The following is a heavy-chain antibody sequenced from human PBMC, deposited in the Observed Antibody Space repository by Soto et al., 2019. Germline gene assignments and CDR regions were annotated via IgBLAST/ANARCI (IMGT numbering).Heavy chain of an antibody. J-gene: IGHJ4*02. CDR3: ARSPRSSPYFDY. Sequence: GESLKISCQCSGYTFSNFWIGWVRQLPGKGLEWMGIIYPGDHETRYSPSFHGKVTISADRSINTAYLQWNSLEASDTAFYFCARSPRSSPYFDYWGQGALVTVSS. CDR2: IYPGDHET. CDR1: GYTFSNFW. D-gene: IGHD6-13*01. V-gene: IGHV5-51*01.